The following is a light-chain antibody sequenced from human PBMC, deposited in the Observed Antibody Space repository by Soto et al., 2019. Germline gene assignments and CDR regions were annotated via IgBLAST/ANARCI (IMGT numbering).Light chain of an antibody. Sequence: VLTQPPSVSGAPGRRVTISCTGSSSNIGAGYDVHWYQQLPGTAPKLLIYGNSNRPSGVPDRFSGSKSGTSASLAITGLQAEDEADYYCQSSDSSLNVFGTGTKVTVL. CDR3: QSSDSSLNV. V-gene: IGLV1-40*01. CDR2: GNS. CDR1: SSNIGAGYD. J-gene: IGLJ1*01.